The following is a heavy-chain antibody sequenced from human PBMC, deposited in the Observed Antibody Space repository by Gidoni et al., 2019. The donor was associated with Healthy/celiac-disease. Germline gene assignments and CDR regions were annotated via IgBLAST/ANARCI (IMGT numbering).Heavy chain of an antibody. CDR2: IIPIFGTA. J-gene: IGHJ6*02. D-gene: IGHD4-4*01. V-gene: IGHV1-69*01. CDR1: GGTFSSYA. CDR3: ASSYSNYEGGQPGYYYYGMDV. Sequence: QVQLVQSGAEVKKPGSSVKVSCKASGGTFSSYAISWVRQAPGQGLEWMGGIIPIFGTANYAQKFQGRVTITADESTSTAYMELSSLRSEDTAVYYCASSYSNYEGGQPGYYYYGMDVWGQGTTVTVSS.